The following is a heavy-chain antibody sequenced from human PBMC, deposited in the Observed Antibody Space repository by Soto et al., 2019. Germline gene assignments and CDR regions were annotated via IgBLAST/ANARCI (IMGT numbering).Heavy chain of an antibody. V-gene: IGHV4-59*11. Sequence: SETLSLTCTVSGGSINNHYWSWIRQPPGKGLGWIGYIYYTGSTNYNPSLESRVTISVDTSKNQVSLKLSSVTAADTAVYYCARIYYDILTVLTLIPSYHYYCMDVWGQGITVTVSS. CDR1: GGSINNHY. D-gene: IGHD3-9*01. CDR3: ARIYYDILTVLTLIPSYHYYCMDV. CDR2: IYYTGST. J-gene: IGHJ6*02.